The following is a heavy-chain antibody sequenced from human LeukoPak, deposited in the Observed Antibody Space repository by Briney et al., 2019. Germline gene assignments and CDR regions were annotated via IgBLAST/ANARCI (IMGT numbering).Heavy chain of an antibody. CDR1: GGSISSSSYY. CDR3: ARGGMFIAARSYFDY. Sequence: SETLSLTCTVSGGSISSSSYYWGWIRQPPGKGLEWIGSIYYSGSTYYNPSLKSRVTISVDTSKNQFSLKLSSVTAADTAVYYCARGGMFIAARSYFDYWGQGTLVTVSS. J-gene: IGHJ4*02. V-gene: IGHV4-39*07. CDR2: IYYSGST. D-gene: IGHD6-6*01.